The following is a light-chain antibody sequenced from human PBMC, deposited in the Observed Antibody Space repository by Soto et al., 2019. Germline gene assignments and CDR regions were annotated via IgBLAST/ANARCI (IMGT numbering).Light chain of an antibody. CDR2: RNN. Sequence: QSVLTQPPSASGTPVQRVTISCSGSSSNIGSNYVYWYQQLPGTAPKLLIYRNNQRPSGVPDRFSGSKSGTSASLAISGLRSEDEADYYCAAWDDSLSGWVFGTGTKLTVL. CDR1: SSNIGSNY. V-gene: IGLV1-47*01. J-gene: IGLJ1*01. CDR3: AAWDDSLSGWV.